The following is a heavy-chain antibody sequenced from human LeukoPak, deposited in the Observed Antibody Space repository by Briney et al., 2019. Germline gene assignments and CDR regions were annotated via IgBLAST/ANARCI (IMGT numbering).Heavy chain of an antibody. CDR2: IKSKTDGGTT. V-gene: IGHV3-15*01. Sequence: GGSLRLSCAASGFTVSSNYMSWVRQAPGKGLEWVGRIKSKTDGGTTDYAAPVKGRFTISRDDSKNTLYLQMNSLKTEDTAVYYCAKRIGYCSGGSCWVALEYWGQGTLVTVSS. CDR3: AKRIGYCSGGSCWVALEY. CDR1: GFTVSSNY. J-gene: IGHJ4*02. D-gene: IGHD2-15*01.